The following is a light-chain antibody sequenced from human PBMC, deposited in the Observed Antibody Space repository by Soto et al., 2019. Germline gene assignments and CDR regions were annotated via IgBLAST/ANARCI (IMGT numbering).Light chain of an antibody. V-gene: IGKV3-20*01. Sequence: EIVLTQSPDTLSLSPGERVTLSCRASQSVSRSFLAWYQQKPGQAPRLHIYRTSYRATGIPDRFTGSGSGTDFTLTISRLEPEDFSGYYCQQYESAPLTFGGGAKVEIK. CDR3: QQYESAPLT. CDR2: RTS. CDR1: QSVSRSF. J-gene: IGKJ4*01.